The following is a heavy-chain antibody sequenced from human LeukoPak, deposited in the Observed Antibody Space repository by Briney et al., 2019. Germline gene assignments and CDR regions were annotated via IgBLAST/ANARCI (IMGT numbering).Heavy chain of an antibody. D-gene: IGHD3-22*01. CDR3: AKDLSDSSGWGFDY. CDR2: ISYDGSNK. Sequence: GGSLRLSCAASGFTFSSYGMHWVRQAPGKGLEWVAVISYDGSNKYYADSVKGRFTISRDNSKNTLYLQMNSLRAEDTAVYYCAKDLSDSSGWGFDYWGQGTLVTVSS. V-gene: IGHV3-30*18. CDR1: GFTFSSYG. J-gene: IGHJ4*02.